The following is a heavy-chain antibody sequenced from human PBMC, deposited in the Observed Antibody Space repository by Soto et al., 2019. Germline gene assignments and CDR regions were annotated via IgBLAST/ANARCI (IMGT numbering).Heavy chain of an antibody. Sequence: WGSLRLSCSGSGFTFSSYAMHWFRQAPGKGLEYVSAISSNGGSTYYADSVKGRFTISRDNSKNTLYLQMSSLRAEDTAVYYCVKIAVAVPDYWGQGTLVTVSS. CDR3: VKIAVAVPDY. CDR2: ISSNGGST. D-gene: IGHD6-19*01. CDR1: GFTFSSYA. J-gene: IGHJ4*02. V-gene: IGHV3-64D*06.